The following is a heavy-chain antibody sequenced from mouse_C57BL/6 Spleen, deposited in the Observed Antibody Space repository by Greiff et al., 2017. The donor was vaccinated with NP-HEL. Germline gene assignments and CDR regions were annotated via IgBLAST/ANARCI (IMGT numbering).Heavy chain of an antibody. CDR3: ARDRGYDYDPYFDY. D-gene: IGHD2-4*01. Sequence: VMLVESGGGLVKPGGSLKLSCAASGFTFSSYAMSWVRQTPEKRLEWVATISDGGSYTYYPDNVKGRFTISRDNAKNNLYLQMSHLKSEDTAMYYCARDRGYDYDPYFDYWGQGTTLTVSS. CDR2: ISDGGSYT. CDR1: GFTFSSYA. J-gene: IGHJ2*01. V-gene: IGHV5-4*01.